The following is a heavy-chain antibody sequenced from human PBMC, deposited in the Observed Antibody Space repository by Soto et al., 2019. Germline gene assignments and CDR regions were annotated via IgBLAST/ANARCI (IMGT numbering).Heavy chain of an antibody. V-gene: IGHV3-53*01. J-gene: IGHJ3*01. D-gene: IGHD1-1*01. CDR3: ASWHEREHAYDV. CDR2: LYDVDGT. CDR1: GLTVSGKKY. Sequence: GGSLRLSCAAFGLTVSGKKYVAWVRQAPGKGLEWISALYDVDGTYYADSVKGRFTTSSDSSKTTVYLQMNGLRPDDTAVYYCASWHEREHAYDVWGRGTTVTVSS.